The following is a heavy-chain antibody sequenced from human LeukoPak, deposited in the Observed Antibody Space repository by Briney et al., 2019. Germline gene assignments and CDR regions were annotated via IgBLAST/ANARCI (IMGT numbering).Heavy chain of an antibody. Sequence: SVKVSCKASGGTFSSYAISWVRQAPGQGLEWMGGIIPIFGTANYAQKFQGRLTITADESTSTAYMELSSLRSEDTAVYYCARVRYYDFWSGYPFDYWGQGTLVTVSS. V-gene: IGHV1-69*13. J-gene: IGHJ4*02. CDR1: GGTFSSYA. CDR2: IIPIFGTA. D-gene: IGHD3-3*01. CDR3: ARVRYYDFWSGYPFDY.